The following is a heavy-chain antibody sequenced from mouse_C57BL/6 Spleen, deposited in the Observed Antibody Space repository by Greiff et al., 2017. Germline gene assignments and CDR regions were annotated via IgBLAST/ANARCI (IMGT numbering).Heavy chain of an antibody. D-gene: IGHD3-2*02. CDR2: INPNNGGN. CDR3: ARRAAQAAFAY. J-gene: IGHJ3*01. V-gene: IGHV1-18*01. CDR1: GYTFTDYN. Sequence: VQLQQSGPELVKPGASVKIPCKASGYTFTDYNMDWVKQSHGKSLEWIGDINPNNGGNIYNQKFKGKATLTVDKSSSTAYMELRSLTSEDTAVYYCARRAAQAAFAYWGQGTLVTVSA.